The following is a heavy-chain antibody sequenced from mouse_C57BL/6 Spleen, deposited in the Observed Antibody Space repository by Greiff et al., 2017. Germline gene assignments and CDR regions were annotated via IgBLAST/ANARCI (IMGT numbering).Heavy chain of an antibody. CDR2: IYPSDSET. J-gene: IGHJ3*01. Sequence: QVQLQQPGAELVRPGSSVKLSCKASGYTFTSYWMDWVKQRPGQGLEWIGNIYPSDSETHYNQKFKDKATLTVDKSSSTAYMLLSSLTSEDSSVYYCARSETGFAYWGQGTLVTVSA. CDR1: GYTFTSYW. D-gene: IGHD3-2*01. CDR3: ARSETGFAY. V-gene: IGHV1-61*01.